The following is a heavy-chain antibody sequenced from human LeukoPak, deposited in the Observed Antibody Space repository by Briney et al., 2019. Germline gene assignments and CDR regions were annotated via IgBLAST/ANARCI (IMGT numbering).Heavy chain of an antibody. CDR2: ISYDGSNT. CDR3: ARADFYGSGSHPPGGFDY. CDR1: GFTLRTYA. D-gene: IGHD3-10*01. J-gene: IGHJ4*02. Sequence: PGRSLRLSCAASGFTLRTYAMHWVRQAPGKGLEWVAVISYDGSNTYYADSVRGRFTISRDSSKNTLYLQMSSLRAEDTPVYYCARADFYGSGSHPPGGFDYWGQGTLVTVSS. V-gene: IGHV3-30*04.